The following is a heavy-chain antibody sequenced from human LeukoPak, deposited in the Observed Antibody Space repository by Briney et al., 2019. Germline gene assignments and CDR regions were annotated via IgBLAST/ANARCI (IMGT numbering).Heavy chain of an antibody. V-gene: IGHV3-21*01. CDR3: AAYDSSGYVDY. D-gene: IGHD3-22*01. CDR1: GFVFSDYS. J-gene: IGHJ4*02. CDR2: ISGRGTYI. Sequence: GGYLRLSCAASGFVFSDYSMNWVRQAPGKGLEWVSFISGRGTYIYYADSVKGRFTISRDNAKNSVSLQMTRLRADDTAVYYCAAYDSSGYVDYWGQGTLVTVSS.